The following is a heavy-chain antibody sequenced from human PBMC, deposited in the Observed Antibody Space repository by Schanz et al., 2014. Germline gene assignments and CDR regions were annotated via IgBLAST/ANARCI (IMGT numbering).Heavy chain of an antibody. Sequence: LVESGGGVVQPGRSLRLSCAASGFTFSSYGMRWVRQVPGKGLEWVAVVGYDGSKKYYADSVKGRFTTSRDNSKNTMYLQMNSLRAEDTAVYYCVKDLQRELLRDDHYYGMDVWGQGTTVTVSS. D-gene: IGHD1-26*01. CDR3: VKDLQRELLRDDHYYGMDV. J-gene: IGHJ6*02. CDR2: VGYDGSKK. V-gene: IGHV3-33*06. CDR1: GFTFSSYG.